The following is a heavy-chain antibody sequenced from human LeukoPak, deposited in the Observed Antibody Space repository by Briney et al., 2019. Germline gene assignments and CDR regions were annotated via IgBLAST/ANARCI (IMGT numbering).Heavy chain of an antibody. V-gene: IGHV3-21*01. J-gene: IGHJ4*02. CDR3: AREGLEVNILTGYFLGYYFDY. D-gene: IGHD3-9*01. Sequence: GGSLRLSCAASGFTFSSYSMNWVRQAPGKGLEWVSSISSTSSYIYYADSVKGRFTISRDNAKNSLYLQMNSLRAEDTAVYYCAREGLEVNILTGYFLGYYFDYWGQGTLVTVSS. CDR2: ISSTSSYI. CDR1: GFTFSSYS.